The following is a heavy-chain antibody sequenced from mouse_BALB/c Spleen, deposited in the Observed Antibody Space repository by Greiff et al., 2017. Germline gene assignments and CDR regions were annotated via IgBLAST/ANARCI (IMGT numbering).Heavy chain of an antibody. D-gene: IGHD4-1*01. Sequence: QVQLKESGPGLVAPSQSLSITCTVSGFSLTSYGVHWVRQPPGKGLEWLGVIWAGGSTNYNSALMSRLSISKDNSKSQVFLKLNSLQTDDTATYYCAQGGLGYAMDYWGQGTSVTVSS. CDR3: AQGGLGYAMDY. CDR1: GFSLTSYG. CDR2: IWAGGST. J-gene: IGHJ4*01. V-gene: IGHV2-9*02.